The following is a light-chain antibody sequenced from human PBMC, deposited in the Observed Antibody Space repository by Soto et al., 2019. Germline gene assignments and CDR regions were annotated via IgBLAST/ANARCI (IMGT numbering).Light chain of an antibody. CDR1: HSISSD. Sequence: EIVLTQSPATLSLSPGERATLSCRASHSISSDLAWYQHKPGQAPRLLIYDASNRATGIPARFSGSGSGTDFTLTISSLEPEDFAVYYCQQRNNLVTFGQGTRLEIK. CDR2: DAS. V-gene: IGKV3-11*01. J-gene: IGKJ5*01. CDR3: QQRNNLVT.